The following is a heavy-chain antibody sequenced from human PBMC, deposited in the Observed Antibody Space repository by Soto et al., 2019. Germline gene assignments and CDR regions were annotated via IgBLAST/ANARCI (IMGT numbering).Heavy chain of an antibody. CDR1: GYTFTGYY. Sequence: ASVKVSCKASGYTFTGYYMHWVRQAPGQGLEWMGWINPNSGGTNYAQKFQGRVTMTRDTSISTAYMELSRLRSDDTAVYYCTLAAEYYYYGMDVWGQATTVTVSS. V-gene: IGHV1-2*02. J-gene: IGHJ6*02. CDR2: INPNSGGT. D-gene: IGHD6-13*01. CDR3: TLAAEYYYYGMDV.